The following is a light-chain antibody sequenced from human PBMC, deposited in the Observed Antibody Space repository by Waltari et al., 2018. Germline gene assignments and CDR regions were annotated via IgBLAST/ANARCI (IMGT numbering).Light chain of an antibody. Sequence: YKQRPGQAPVLVMYRHIVRPSGIPERFSGATSGTTVTLTISGVQAEDEADYYCQSADSSGSYVVFGGGTKLTVL. J-gene: IGLJ3*02. CDR2: RHI. V-gene: IGLV3-25*03. CDR3: QSADSSGSYVV.